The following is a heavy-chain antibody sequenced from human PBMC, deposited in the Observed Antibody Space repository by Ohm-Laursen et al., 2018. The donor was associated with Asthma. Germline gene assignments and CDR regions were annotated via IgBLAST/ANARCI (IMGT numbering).Heavy chain of an antibody. D-gene: IGHD6-6*01. J-gene: IGHJ6*02. CDR2: IYYSGST. CDR1: GGSISSYY. CDR3: AKSIAARPYYYYYGMDV. Sequence: TLSLTCTVSGGSISSYYWSWIRQPPGKGLEWIGYIYYSGSTNYNPSLKSRVTISVDTSKNQFSLKLSSVTAADTALYYCAKSIAARPYYYYYGMDVWGQGTTVTVSS. V-gene: IGHV4-59*01.